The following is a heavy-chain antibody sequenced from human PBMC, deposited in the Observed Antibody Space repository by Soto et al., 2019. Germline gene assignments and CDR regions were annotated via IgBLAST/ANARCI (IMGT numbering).Heavy chain of an antibody. V-gene: IGHV3-74*01. CDR3: ARGDRGAFDL. Sequence: EVQLVESGGGLVQPGEPLRLSCAASGFTSSSYWMHWVRQAPGKGLLWVSRIHSDGSSTTYADSVKGRLSISRDNARNTVYLQMNSLRAEDTAVYYCARGDRGAFDLWGQGTVLTVSS. D-gene: IGHD1-26*01. CDR1: GFTSSSYW. CDR2: IHSDGSST. J-gene: IGHJ3*01.